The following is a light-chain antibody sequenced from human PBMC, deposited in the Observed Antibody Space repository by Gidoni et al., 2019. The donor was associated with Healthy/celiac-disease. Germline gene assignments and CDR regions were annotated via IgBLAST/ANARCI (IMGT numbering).Light chain of an antibody. J-gene: IGKJ5*01. V-gene: IGKV1-13*02. CDR3: QQCNSYPLT. CDR2: DAS. Sequence: AIHLTHSPSSLSASVGDRVTITCRASQGISSALAWYQQKPGKAPKLLIYDASSLESGVPSRFSGSGSGTDFTLTISSLQPEDFATYYCQQCNSYPLTFGQGTRLEIK. CDR1: QGISSA.